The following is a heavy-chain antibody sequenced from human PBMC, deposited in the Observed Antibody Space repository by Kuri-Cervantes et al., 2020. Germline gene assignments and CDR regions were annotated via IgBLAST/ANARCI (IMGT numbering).Heavy chain of an antibody. V-gene: IGHV3-11*04. CDR1: GFTFSDYD. D-gene: IGHD3-22*01. CDR2: ITRSGITI. J-gene: IGHJ4*02. Sequence: GGSLRLSCAASGFTFSDYDMSWIRQAPGKGLEWVSYITRSGITIYYADSVKGRFTISRDNAKNSLYLQMSSLRAEDTAVYYCARDSDYYDSSGSPSFDYWGQGTLVTVSS. CDR3: ARDSDYYDSSGSPSFDY.